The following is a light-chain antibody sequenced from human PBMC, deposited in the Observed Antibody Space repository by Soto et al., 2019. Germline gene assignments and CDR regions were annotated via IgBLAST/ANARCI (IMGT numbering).Light chain of an antibody. J-gene: IGLJ1*01. Sequence: QSVLTQPASVSGSPGQSITISCTGTSSDVGGYNYVSWYQQHPGTAPKLMIYDVSNRPSGVSNRFSGYKSGNTASLTISGLQAEDEADYYCSSYTSSNPYVFGAGTKLTVL. CDR3: SSYTSSNPYV. CDR2: DVS. V-gene: IGLV2-14*01. CDR1: SSDVGGYNY.